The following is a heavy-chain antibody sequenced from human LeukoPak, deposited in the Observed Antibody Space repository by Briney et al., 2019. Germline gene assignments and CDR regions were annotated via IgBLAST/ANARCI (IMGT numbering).Heavy chain of an antibody. J-gene: IGHJ6*02. V-gene: IGHV4-59*08. CDR3: ARGYAVTEGDGSYDYYYYGMDV. CDR1: GGSISSYY. D-gene: IGHD1-26*01. CDR2: IYYSGST. Sequence: SETLSLTCTVSGGSISSYYWSWIRQPPGKGLEWIGYIYYSGSTNYNPSLKSRVTISVDRSKNQFSLKLSSVTAADTAVYYCARGYAVTEGDGSYDYYYYGMDVWGQGTTVTVSS.